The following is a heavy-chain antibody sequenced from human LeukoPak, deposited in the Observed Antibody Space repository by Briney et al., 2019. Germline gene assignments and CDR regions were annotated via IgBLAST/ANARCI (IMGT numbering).Heavy chain of an antibody. D-gene: IGHD3-22*01. CDR3: ARRGYYDSSVHGMDV. CDR1: GFTFSSYG. Sequence: GWSLRLSCAASGFTFSSYGMHWLRQAPAKGLEGVAVIWYDGSNKYYADSVKGRFTISRDNSKNTLYLQTNSLRAEDTAVYYCARRGYYDSSVHGMDVWGQGTTVTVSS. CDR2: IWYDGSNK. J-gene: IGHJ6*02. V-gene: IGHV3-33*01.